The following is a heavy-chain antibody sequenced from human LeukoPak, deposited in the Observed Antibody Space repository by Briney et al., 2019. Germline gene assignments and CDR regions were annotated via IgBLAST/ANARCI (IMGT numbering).Heavy chain of an antibody. CDR1: GFTFSSYE. CDR3: VRPSGIAVSGGTDY. J-gene: IGHJ4*02. CDR2: ISSSGSTI. V-gene: IGHV3-48*03. Sequence: PGGSLRLSCAGSGFTFSSYEMNWVRQAPGEGLEWVSYISSSGSTIYYADSVKGRFTISRDNAKNSLYLQMNSLRADDTAVYYCVRPSGIAVSGGTDYWGQGTLVTVSS. D-gene: IGHD6-19*01.